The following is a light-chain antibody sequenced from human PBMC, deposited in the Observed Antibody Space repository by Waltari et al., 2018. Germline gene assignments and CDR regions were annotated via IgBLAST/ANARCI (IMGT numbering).Light chain of an antibody. CDR2: GAS. V-gene: IGKV3-20*01. CDR3: QRYGSSPLVS. J-gene: IGKJ3*01. CDR1: QSVTSNY. Sequence: IVLTQSPGTLSLSPGERATLSCRASQSVTSNYLAWYQQKPGQPPSLLIYGASTRATGIPDRFSGSGSGTDFTLTISSVEPEDFAVYYCQRYGSSPLVSFGPGTKVDIK.